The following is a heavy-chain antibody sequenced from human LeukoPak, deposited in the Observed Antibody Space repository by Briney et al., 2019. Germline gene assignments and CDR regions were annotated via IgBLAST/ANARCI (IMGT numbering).Heavy chain of an antibody. CDR3: ARQHSNYGVLRY. Sequence: SETLSLTCTVSGGSISSYYWSWIRQPPGKGLEWIGYIYTSGSTNYNPSLKSRVTISVDTSKNQFSLKLSSVTAADTAVYYCARQHSNYGVLRYWGQGTLVTVSS. D-gene: IGHD4-11*01. CDR1: GGSISSYY. V-gene: IGHV4-4*09. J-gene: IGHJ4*02. CDR2: IYTSGST.